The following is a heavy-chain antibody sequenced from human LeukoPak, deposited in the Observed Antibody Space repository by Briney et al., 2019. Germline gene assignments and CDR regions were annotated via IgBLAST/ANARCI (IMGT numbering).Heavy chain of an antibody. V-gene: IGHV3-7*01. J-gene: IGHJ6*03. Sequence: GGSLRLSCAASGFTLRTYWMSWVRHAPGKALEGVANIRQDGSEQYYVDSVKGRFTISRDNAKHSLFLKMNSLRAEDTAVYYCARVGVIYYYYMEVWGKGTTVTASS. D-gene: IGHD1-26*01. CDR1: GFTLRTYW. CDR2: IRQDGSEQ. CDR3: ARVGVIYYYYMEV.